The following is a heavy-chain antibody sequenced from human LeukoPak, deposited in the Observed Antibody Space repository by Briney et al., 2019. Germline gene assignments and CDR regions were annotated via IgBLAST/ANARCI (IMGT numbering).Heavy chain of an antibody. CDR2: IKQEGSEK. CDR3: ARESGRFGGTLDY. V-gene: IGHV3-7*01. J-gene: IGHJ4*02. D-gene: IGHD3-10*01. Sequence: GGSLRLSCAASGFTFSSDWMSWVRQAPGKGLEWVANIKQEGSEKYYVDSVKGRFTISRDNAKNSLYLQMNSLRAEDTAVYYCARESGRFGGTLDYWGQGTLVTVSS. CDR1: GFTFSSDW.